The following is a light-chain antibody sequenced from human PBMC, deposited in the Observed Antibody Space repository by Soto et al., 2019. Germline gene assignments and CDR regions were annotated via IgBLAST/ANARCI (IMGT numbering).Light chain of an antibody. J-gene: IGLJ1*01. CDR2: EVS. Sequence: QSVLTQPPSGSGSPGQSVTICCTGTSSDVWGCKYVSWYQQHPGKAPKRILYEVSKRPSGVPDRFSGSKSANTASLTVSGLHAEAEANYNCNSYAGSIYVFGSGTKVTV. CDR1: SSDVWGCKY. V-gene: IGLV2-8*01. CDR3: NSYAGSIYV.